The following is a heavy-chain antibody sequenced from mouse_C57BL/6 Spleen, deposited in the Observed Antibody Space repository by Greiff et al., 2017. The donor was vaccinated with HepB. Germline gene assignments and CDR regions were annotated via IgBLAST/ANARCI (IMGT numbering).Heavy chain of an antibody. CDR2: IYPGDGDT. Sequence: QVQLQQSGPELVKPGASVKISCKASGYAFSSSWMNWVKQRPGKGLEWIGRIYPGDGDTNYNGKFKGKATLTADKSSSTAYMQLSSLTSEDSAVYFCAKRKSIYYGNYVWYFDVWGTGTTVTVSS. V-gene: IGHV1-82*01. CDR1: GYAFSSSW. J-gene: IGHJ1*03. D-gene: IGHD2-1*01. CDR3: AKRKSIYYGNYVWYFDV.